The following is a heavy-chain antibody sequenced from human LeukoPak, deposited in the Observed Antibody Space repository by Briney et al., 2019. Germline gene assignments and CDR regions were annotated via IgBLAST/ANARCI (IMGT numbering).Heavy chain of an antibody. CDR2: IYYSGST. CDR1: GGSISSYY. D-gene: IGHD3-3*01. Sequence: PSETLSLTCTVSGGSISSYYWSWIRQPPGKGLEWIGYIYYSGSTNYNPSLKSRVTISVDTSKNQFSLKLSSVTAADTAVYYCAREGGGDDFWSGTPYYYMDVWGKGTTVTVSS. J-gene: IGHJ6*03. V-gene: IGHV4-59*12. CDR3: AREGGGDDFWSGTPYYYMDV.